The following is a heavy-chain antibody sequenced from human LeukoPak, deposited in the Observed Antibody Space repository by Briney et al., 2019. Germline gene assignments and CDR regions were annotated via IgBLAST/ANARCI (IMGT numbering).Heavy chain of an antibody. V-gene: IGHV4-39*01. J-gene: IGHJ3*02. D-gene: IGHD3-22*01. CDR3: ARPNYYDSSGYPSAFDI. CDR1: GGSISSSSYY. CDR2: IYYSGST. Sequence: SETLSLTCTVSGGSISSSSYYWGWIRQPPGKGLEWIGSIYYSGSTYYNPSLKSRVTISVDTSKNQFSLKLSSVTAADTAVYYCARPNYYDSSGYPSAFDIWGQGTMVTVSS.